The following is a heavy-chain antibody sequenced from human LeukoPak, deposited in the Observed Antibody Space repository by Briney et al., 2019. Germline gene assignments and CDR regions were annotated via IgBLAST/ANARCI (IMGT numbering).Heavy chain of an antibody. V-gene: IGHV4-59*02. D-gene: IGHD2-15*01. CDR3: ARIHRYCSGGACYVLDS. CDR2: VYYSGST. Sequence: EPSETLSLTCVVSGGSVSGYYWGWIRQPPGRGLEWIGYVYYSGSTNYNPSFKSRITISVDTSRNQFSLQLSSVTAADTAVYYCARIHRYCSGGACYVLDSWGQGTLVAVSS. J-gene: IGHJ4*02. CDR1: GGSVSGYY.